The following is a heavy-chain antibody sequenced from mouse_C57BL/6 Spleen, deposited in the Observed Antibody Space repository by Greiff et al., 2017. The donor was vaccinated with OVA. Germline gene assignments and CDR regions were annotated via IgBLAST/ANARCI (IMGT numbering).Heavy chain of an antibody. J-gene: IGHJ1*03. CDR3: ARSVYYGSSLRYFDV. V-gene: IGHV1-82*01. CDR2: IYPGDGDT. D-gene: IGHD1-1*01. Sequence: VKLQESGPELVKPGASVKISCKASGYAFSSSWMNWVKQRPGKGLEWIGRIYPGDGDTNYNGKFKGKATLTADKSSSTAYMQLSSLTSEDSAVYFCARSVYYGSSLRYFDVWGTGTTVTVSS. CDR1: GYAFSSSW.